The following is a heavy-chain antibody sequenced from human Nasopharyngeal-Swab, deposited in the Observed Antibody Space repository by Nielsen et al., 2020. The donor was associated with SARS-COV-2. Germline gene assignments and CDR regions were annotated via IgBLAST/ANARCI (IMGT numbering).Heavy chain of an antibody. Sequence: GESLKISCAASGFTFSNAWMSWVRQAPGKGLEWVGRIKSKTDGGTTDYAAPVKGGFTISRDDSKNTLYLQMNSLKTEDTAVYYCTTDLVGATRGPDYWGQGTLVTVSS. J-gene: IGHJ4*02. D-gene: IGHD1-26*01. CDR1: GFTFSNAW. CDR2: IKSKTDGGTT. CDR3: TTDLVGATRGPDY. V-gene: IGHV3-15*01.